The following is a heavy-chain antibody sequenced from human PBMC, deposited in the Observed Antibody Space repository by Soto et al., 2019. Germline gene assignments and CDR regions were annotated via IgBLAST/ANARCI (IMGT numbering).Heavy chain of an antibody. J-gene: IGHJ4*02. CDR3: GKVSTYYYDSTFDY. D-gene: IGHD3-22*01. CDR1: GLTFRSYW. V-gene: IGHV3-74*03. CDR2: INTDGSVA. Sequence: GGSLRLSCAASGLTFRSYWMHWVRQAPGKGLVWVSRINTDGSVAMYVDSVKGRFTISRDNAKNTLYLHMNSLRAEDTAVYYCGKVSTYYYDSTFDYWGQGTLVTVSS.